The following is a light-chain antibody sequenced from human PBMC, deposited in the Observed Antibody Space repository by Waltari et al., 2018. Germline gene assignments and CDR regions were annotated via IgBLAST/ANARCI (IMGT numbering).Light chain of an antibody. CDR2: DAS. Sequence: EIVLTQSPGTLSLSPGERATLSCRASQSVSRFLAWYQQKPGQAPRLLIYDASTRVTGIPDRFSGSGSGTDFSLTISRLEPEGFAVYYCQKYGTLPATFGQGTKVEVK. V-gene: IGKV3-20*01. CDR1: QSVSRF. CDR3: QKYGTLPAT. J-gene: IGKJ1*01.